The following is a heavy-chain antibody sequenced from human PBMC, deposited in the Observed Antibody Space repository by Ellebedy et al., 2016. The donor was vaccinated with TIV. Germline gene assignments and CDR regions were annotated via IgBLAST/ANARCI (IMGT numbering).Heavy chain of an antibody. CDR3: ARDLGGYTAY. CDR2: ISYDGSNK. J-gene: IGHJ4*02. D-gene: IGHD3-16*02. V-gene: IGHV3-30*01. CDR1: GFTFSSYA. Sequence: GGSLRLSCAASGFTFSSYAMHWVRQAPGKGLEWVAVISYDGSNKYYADSVKGRFTISRDNSKNTLYLQMNSLRAEDTAVYYCARDLGGYTAYWGQGTLVTVSS.